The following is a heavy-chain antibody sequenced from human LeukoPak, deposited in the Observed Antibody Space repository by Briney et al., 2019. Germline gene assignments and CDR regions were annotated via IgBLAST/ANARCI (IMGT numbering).Heavy chain of an antibody. V-gene: IGHV4-39*07. Sequence: SETLSLTCTVSGSSISSSSYYWGWIRQPPGKGLEWIGSIYYSGSTYYNPSLKSRVTISVDTSKNQFSLKLSSVTAADTAVYYCAVGSGSYFYFDYWGQGTLVTVSS. CDR3: AVGSGSYFYFDY. CDR2: IYYSGST. D-gene: IGHD3-10*01. J-gene: IGHJ4*02. CDR1: GSSISSSSYY.